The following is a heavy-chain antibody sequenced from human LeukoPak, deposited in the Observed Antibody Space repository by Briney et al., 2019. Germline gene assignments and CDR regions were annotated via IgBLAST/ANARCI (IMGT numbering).Heavy chain of an antibody. Sequence: PSETLSLTCAVYGGSFNGPYWTWIRQVPGTGLEWIGEINHWGSTNYNPSLKSRVTISIHSSKNQFSLMLNSVTAADTAIYYCARRGGGSDPFYFDSWGQGTLVTVSS. D-gene: IGHD1-26*01. CDR2: INHWGST. V-gene: IGHV4-34*01. J-gene: IGHJ4*02. CDR1: GGSFNGPY. CDR3: ARRGGGSDPFYFDS.